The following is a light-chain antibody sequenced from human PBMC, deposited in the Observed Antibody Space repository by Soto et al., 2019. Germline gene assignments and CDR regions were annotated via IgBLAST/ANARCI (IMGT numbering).Light chain of an antibody. CDR3: QQYGSS. CDR2: VAS. V-gene: IGKV3-20*01. J-gene: IGKJ1*01. CDR1: QSVSSSY. Sequence: EIVLTQSPGTLSLSPGERATLSCRASQSVSSSYLAWYQQKPGQAPRLLIYVASSRATDIPDRFSGSGSGTDFTLTSSRLEPEDFAVYYCQQYGSSFGQGTKVEIK.